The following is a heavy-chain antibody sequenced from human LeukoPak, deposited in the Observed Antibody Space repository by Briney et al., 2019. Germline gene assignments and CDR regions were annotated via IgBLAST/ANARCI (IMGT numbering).Heavy chain of an antibody. CDR1: GYTLTELS. J-gene: IGHJ4*02. D-gene: IGHD3-22*01. Sequence: ASVKVSCKVSGYTLTELSMHWVRQAPGKGLEWMGGFDPEDGETIYAQKFQGRVTMTEDTSTDTAYMELSSLRSEDTAVYYCARVGARRGNYYDSSGYYYRYWGQGTLVTVSS. CDR2: FDPEDGET. CDR3: ARVGARRGNYYDSSGYYYRY. V-gene: IGHV1-24*01.